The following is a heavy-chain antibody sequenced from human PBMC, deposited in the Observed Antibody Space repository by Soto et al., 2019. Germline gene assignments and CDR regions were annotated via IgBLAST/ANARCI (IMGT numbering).Heavy chain of an antibody. D-gene: IGHD3-16*02. J-gene: IGHJ4*02. Sequence: SETLSLTCTVSGGSISNYYWSWIRQPPGTGLEGIGYIYYSGSTNYNPSLKSRVTISVDTSKNQFSLKLSSVTAADTAVYYCGRVQYYVWGSYRYSPYFDYWGQGTLVTVSS. CDR1: GGSISNYY. V-gene: IGHV4-59*01. CDR3: GRVQYYVWGSYRYSPYFDY. CDR2: IYYSGST.